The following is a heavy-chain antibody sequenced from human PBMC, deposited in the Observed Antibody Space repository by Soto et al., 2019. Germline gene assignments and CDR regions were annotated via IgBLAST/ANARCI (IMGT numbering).Heavy chain of an antibody. J-gene: IGHJ5*02. V-gene: IGHV4-34*01. CDR3: AREVLIAASLGFDP. D-gene: IGHD6-6*01. CDR1: GGSFSGYY. Sequence: SETLSLTCAVYGGSFSGYYWSWIRQPPGKGLEWIGEINHSGSTNYNPSLKSRVTISVDTSKNQFSLKLSSVSAADTPVYYCAREVLIAASLGFDPWGQGTLVTVSS. CDR2: INHSGST.